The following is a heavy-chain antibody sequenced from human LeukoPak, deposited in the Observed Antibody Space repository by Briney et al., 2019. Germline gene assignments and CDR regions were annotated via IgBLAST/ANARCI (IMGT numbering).Heavy chain of an antibody. CDR2: IYTSGST. J-gene: IGHJ4*02. Sequence: SETLSLTCSVSGVSISSHYWSWIRQPAGEGLEWIGRIYTSGSTNYNPSLNSRVTISVDKSKNHLSLNLSSVTAADTAVYYCARAEKAVTGTLDSWGQGTLITVSS. V-gene: IGHV4-4*07. CDR1: GVSISSHY. D-gene: IGHD6-19*01. CDR3: ARAEKAVTGTLDS.